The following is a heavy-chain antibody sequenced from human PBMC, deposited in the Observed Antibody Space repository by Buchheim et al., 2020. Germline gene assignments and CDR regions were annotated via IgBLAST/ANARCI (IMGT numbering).Heavy chain of an antibody. CDR3: ARDYYDSSGPRGPDY. D-gene: IGHD3-22*01. J-gene: IGHJ4*02. CDR2: ISSGSSYI. V-gene: IGHV3-21*02. Sequence: EVQLVESGGGLVKPGGSLRLSCAAFGFTFSTYRMNWVRQAPGKGLELVSSISSGSSYIDYADSVKGRFTISRDNAKNSLYLQMNSLTADDTAVYYCARDYYDSSGPRGPDYWGQGTL. CDR1: GFTFSTYR.